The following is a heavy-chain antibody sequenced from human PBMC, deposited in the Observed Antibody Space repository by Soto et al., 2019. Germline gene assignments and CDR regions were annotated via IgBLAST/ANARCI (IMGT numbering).Heavy chain of an antibody. J-gene: IGHJ4*02. Sequence: SVKISCKASGGTFSSYAISWVRQAPGQGLEWMGGIIPIFGTANYAQKFQGRVTITADESTSTAYMELSSLRSEDTAVYYCAREYRSGYDSFDYWGQGTMVTVPQ. CDR2: IIPIFGTA. V-gene: IGHV1-69*13. D-gene: IGHD5-12*01. CDR1: GGTFSSYA. CDR3: AREYRSGYDSFDY.